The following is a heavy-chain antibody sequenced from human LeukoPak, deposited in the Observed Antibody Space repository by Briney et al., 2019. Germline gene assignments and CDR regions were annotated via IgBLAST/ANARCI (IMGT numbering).Heavy chain of an antibody. CDR3: ARENLTGSDAFDI. V-gene: IGHV3-7*01. CDR2: IKQDGSEK. Sequence: GGSLRLSCAASGFTFSSYWMSWVRQAPGKGLEWVANIKQDGSEKYYVDSVKGRFTISRDNAKNSLYLQMNSLRAEDTAVYYCARENLTGSDAFDIWGQGTVVTVSS. CDR1: GFTFSSYW. D-gene: IGHD1-14*01. J-gene: IGHJ3*02.